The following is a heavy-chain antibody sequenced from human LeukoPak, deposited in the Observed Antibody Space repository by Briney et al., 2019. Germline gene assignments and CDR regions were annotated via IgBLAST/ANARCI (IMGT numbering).Heavy chain of an antibody. Sequence: ASVKVSCKASGYTFTSYDINWVRQATGQGLEWMGWMNPNSGNTGYAQKFQGRVTMTRNTSISTAYMELSSLRSEDTAVYYCARGSYYDILTASHWFDPWGQGTLVTVSS. CDR3: ARGSYYDILTASHWFDP. J-gene: IGHJ5*02. CDR2: MNPNSGNT. V-gene: IGHV1-8*01. CDR1: GYTFTSYD. D-gene: IGHD3-9*01.